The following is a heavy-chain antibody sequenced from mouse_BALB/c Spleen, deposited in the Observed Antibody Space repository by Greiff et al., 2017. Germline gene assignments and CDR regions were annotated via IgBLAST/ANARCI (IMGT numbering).Heavy chain of an antibody. D-gene: IGHD1-1*01. CDR2: IRNKANGYTT. J-gene: IGHJ1*01. CDR3: ARNYYGSRNWYFDV. CDR1: GFTFTDYY. V-gene: IGHV7-3*02. Sequence: DVMLVESGGGLVQPGGSLRLSCATSGFTFTDYYMSWVRQPPGKALEWLGFIRNKANGYTTEYSASVKGRFTISRDNSQSILYLQMNTLRAEDSATYYCARNYYGSRNWYFDVWGAGTTVTVSS.